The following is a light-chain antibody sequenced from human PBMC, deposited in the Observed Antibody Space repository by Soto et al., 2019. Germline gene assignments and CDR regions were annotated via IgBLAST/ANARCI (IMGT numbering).Light chain of an antibody. J-gene: IGLJ1*01. V-gene: IGLV2-14*01. Sequence: QSALTQPASVSGSPGQSITISCTGTSSDVGGYDYVSWYQQHPGKAPKLMIYEVSNRPSGVSNRFFGSKYANTASLTISGLQTEDEAEYYCGSYTGHSTLEVFGTGTKVTVL. CDR2: EVS. CDR3: GSYTGHSTLEV. CDR1: SSDVGGYDY.